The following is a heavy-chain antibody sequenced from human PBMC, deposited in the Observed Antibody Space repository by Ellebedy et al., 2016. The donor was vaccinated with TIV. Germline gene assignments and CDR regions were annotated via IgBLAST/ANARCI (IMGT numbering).Heavy chain of an antibody. CDR1: GFTVSSNF. CDR3: ARPTVPATICGACGMDV. D-gene: IGHD2-2*01. CDR2: IYGGGTI. V-gene: IGHV3-53*01. Sequence: GESLKISCAASGFTVSSNFMTWVRHAPGKGLEWVSVIYGGGTIRYADSVKGRFTISRDNSKNTVDLQMNSLRAEDTAVYYCARPTVPATICGACGMDVWGQGTTVIVSS. J-gene: IGHJ6*02.